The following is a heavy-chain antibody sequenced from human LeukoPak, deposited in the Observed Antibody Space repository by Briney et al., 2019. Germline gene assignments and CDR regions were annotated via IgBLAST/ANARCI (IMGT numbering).Heavy chain of an antibody. D-gene: IGHD3-10*01. CDR3: ARDTTMVRGVIGYYYGMDV. Sequence: GGSLRLSCAASGFTFSCYWMHWVRQAPGKGLVWVSRINSDGSTTNYADSVKGRFTISRDNAKNTVYLQMNSLRAEDTAVYYCARDTTMVRGVIGYYYGMDVWGQGTTVTVSS. CDR2: INSDGSTT. V-gene: IGHV3-74*01. CDR1: GFTFSCYW. J-gene: IGHJ6*02.